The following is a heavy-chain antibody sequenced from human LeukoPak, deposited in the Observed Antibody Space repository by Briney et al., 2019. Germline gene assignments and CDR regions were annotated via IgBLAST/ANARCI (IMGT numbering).Heavy chain of an antibody. J-gene: IGHJ3*02. CDR3: ASVPHARLDAFDI. D-gene: IGHD2-8*01. V-gene: IGHV3-21*01. CDR1: GFTFSSYS. Sequence: PGGSLRLSCAASGFTFSSYSMNWVRQAPGKGLEWVSSISSSSSYIYYADSVKGRFTISRDNAKNSLYLQMNSLRAEDTAVYYCASVPHARLDAFDIWGQGTMVTVSS. CDR2: ISSSSSYI.